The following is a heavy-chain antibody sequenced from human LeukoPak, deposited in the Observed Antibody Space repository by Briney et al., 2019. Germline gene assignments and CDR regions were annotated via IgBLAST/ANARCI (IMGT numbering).Heavy chain of an antibody. D-gene: IGHD5-18*01. Sequence: GGSLRLSCAASGFTFNKYWMSWVRQAPGKGLEWVANIKEDGSEKYYVDSVKGRFTISRDNAKNSLYLQMNGLRAEDTALYYCARMGLGYAFDIWGQVTMVTVSS. J-gene: IGHJ3*02. CDR1: GFTFNKYW. CDR3: ARMGLGYAFDI. V-gene: IGHV3-7*01. CDR2: IKEDGSEK.